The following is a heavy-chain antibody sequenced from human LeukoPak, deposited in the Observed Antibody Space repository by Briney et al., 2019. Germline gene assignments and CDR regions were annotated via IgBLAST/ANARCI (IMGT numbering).Heavy chain of an antibody. J-gene: IGHJ4*02. D-gene: IGHD6-19*01. V-gene: IGHV5-51*01. CDR2: IYPGDSDT. CDR3: ARHRPHTDSNSVADYYFDY. CDR1: GYSFTNYW. Sequence: GESLKISCKGSGYSFTNYWIGWVRQMPGKGLEWMGIIYPGDSDTKYSPSFQGQVTTSADKAISTAYLQWSNLKASDTAMYYCARHRPHTDSNSVADYYFDYWGQGTLVTVSS.